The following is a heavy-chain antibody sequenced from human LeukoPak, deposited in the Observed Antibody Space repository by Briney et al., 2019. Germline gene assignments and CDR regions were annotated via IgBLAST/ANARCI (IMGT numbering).Heavy chain of an antibody. CDR1: GFTFSSYA. V-gene: IGHV3-23*01. CDR2: ISGSGGST. D-gene: IGHD3-16*01. CDR3: SKEGLGVWPSPNNWFDP. J-gene: IGHJ5*02. Sequence: PGGSLRLSCAASGFTFSSYAMSWVRQAPGKGLEWVSGISGSGGSTNYADSVKGRFTISRDNSKNTLYLQMNSLGAEDTAVYYCSKEGLGVWPSPNNWFDPWGQGTLVTVSS.